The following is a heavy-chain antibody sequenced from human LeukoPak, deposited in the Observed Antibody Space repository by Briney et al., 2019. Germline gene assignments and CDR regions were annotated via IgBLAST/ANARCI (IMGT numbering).Heavy chain of an antibody. CDR1: GGSISSGDYY. CDR3: AREWDTAMVSDNWFDP. Sequence: SQTLSLTCTVSGGSISSGDYYWSWIRQPPGKGLEWIGYIYYSGSTYYNPSLKSRVTISVDTSKNQFSLKLSSVTAADTAVYYCAREWDTAMVSDNWFDPRGQGTLVTVSS. J-gene: IGHJ5*02. D-gene: IGHD5-18*01. CDR2: IYYSGST. V-gene: IGHV4-30-4*01.